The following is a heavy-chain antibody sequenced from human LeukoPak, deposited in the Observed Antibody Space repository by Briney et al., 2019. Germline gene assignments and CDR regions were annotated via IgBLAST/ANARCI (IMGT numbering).Heavy chain of an antibody. J-gene: IGHJ3*02. CDR2: IYYSGST. Sequence: PSQTLSLTCTVSGGSISSGDYYWSWIRQPPGKGLEWIGYIYYSGSTHYNPSLKSRVTISVDTSKNQFSLKLSSVTAADTAVYYCARSDGYCSSTSCYADAFDIWGQGTMVTVSS. D-gene: IGHD2-2*01. CDR1: GGSISSGDYY. CDR3: ARSDGYCSSTSCYADAFDI. V-gene: IGHV4-30-4*01.